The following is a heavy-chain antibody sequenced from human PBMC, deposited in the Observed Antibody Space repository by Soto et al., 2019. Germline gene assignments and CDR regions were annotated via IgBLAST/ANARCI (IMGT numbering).Heavy chain of an antibody. D-gene: IGHD3-10*02. V-gene: IGHV1-8*01. CDR3: AITLLMFGEHHY. CDR2: MNSNSGNT. CDR1: GYTFTSYE. Sequence: QVQLVQSGAEVKKPGASVKVSCKASGYTFTSYEINWVRQAPGRGLEWMGWMNSNSGNTGYAQKYKGPVIMIKNMSMSTAYMELRSVRSEDTVVYYCAITLLMFGEHHYWCQGTLVTVSS. J-gene: IGHJ4*02.